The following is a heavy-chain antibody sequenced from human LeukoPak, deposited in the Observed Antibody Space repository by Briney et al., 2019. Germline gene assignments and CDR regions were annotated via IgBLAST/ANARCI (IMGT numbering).Heavy chain of an antibody. CDR2: ITRDAGST. J-gene: IGHJ4*02. V-gene: IGHV3-43*01. Sequence: GGSLRLSCAASGFTFHDYTMHWIRQAPGKGLEWLSLITRDAGSTFYADSVKGRFTISRDNSKNSLYLQMNNLRTEDTALYFCANEKTLTFDYWGRGTLVTVSS. D-gene: IGHD3-9*01. CDR3: ANEKTLTFDY. CDR1: GFTFHDYT.